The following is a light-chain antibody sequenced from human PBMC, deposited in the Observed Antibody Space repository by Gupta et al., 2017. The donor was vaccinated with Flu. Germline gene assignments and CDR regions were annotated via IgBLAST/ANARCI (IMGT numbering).Light chain of an antibody. J-gene: IGLJ2*01. V-gene: IGLV2-14*01. CDR3: SSCTSRSAFV. Sequence: QSPLTPPASVPASPAQTIPICSPTTNCYIGSYNYVSWYQQHPGKPPQLFIYNGTNRPAGVSNRFAASKSGYTASLTISVHQAEDEADYYCSSCTSRSAFVFGGGTKLTVL. CDR1: NCYIGSYNY. CDR2: NGT.